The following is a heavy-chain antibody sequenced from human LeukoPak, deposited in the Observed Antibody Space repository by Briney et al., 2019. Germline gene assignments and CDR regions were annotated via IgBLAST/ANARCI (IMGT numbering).Heavy chain of an antibody. V-gene: IGHV3-23*01. CDR1: GLTFSSYA. J-gene: IGHJ4*02. Sequence: GGSLRLSCAASGLTFSSYAMNWVRQAPGKGLEWVSAISGSGGNTYYADSVKGRFTISRDNSKNTLYLQMNSLRAEDTAVYYCAKDHGYGDYDYWGQGTLVTVSS. D-gene: IGHD4-17*01. CDR3: AKDHGYGDYDY. CDR2: ISGSGGNT.